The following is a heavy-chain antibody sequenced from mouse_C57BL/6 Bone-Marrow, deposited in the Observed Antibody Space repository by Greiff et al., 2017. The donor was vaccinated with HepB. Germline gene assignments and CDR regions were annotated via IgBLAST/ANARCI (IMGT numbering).Heavy chain of an antibody. Sequence: QVQLQQSGPGLVQPSQSLSITCTVSGFSLTSYGVHWVRQSPGKGLEWLGVIWSGGSTDYNAAFISRLSISKDNSKSQVFFKMNSLQADDTAIYYCARNYHYYGSTAWFAYWGQGTLVTVSA. CDR1: GFSLTSYG. J-gene: IGHJ3*01. V-gene: IGHV2-2*01. D-gene: IGHD1-1*01. CDR3: ARNYHYYGSTAWFAY. CDR2: IWSGGST.